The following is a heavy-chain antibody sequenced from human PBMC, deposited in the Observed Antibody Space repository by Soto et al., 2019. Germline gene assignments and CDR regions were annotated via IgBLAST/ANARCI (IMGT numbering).Heavy chain of an antibody. CDR1: GYNFTPFW. V-gene: IGHV5-51*01. CDR2: IYPGDSET. CDR3: ARLGFPGAIYFDS. Sequence: PGESLTISCKCSGYNFTPFWIGWVRQMPGKGLEWMGIIYPGDSETKYSPDFEGQVTISADRSTNTAYLQWRSLRASDTAMYYCARLGFPGAIYFDSWGLGTLVTVSS. J-gene: IGHJ4*02.